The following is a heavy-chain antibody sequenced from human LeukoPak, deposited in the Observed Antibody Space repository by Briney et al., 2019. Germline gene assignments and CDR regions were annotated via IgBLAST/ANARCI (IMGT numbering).Heavy chain of an antibody. CDR1: GGSISSGGYY. D-gene: IGHD5-24*01. CDR2: IYYSGST. J-gene: IGHJ3*02. Sequence: PSETLSLTCTVSGGSISSGGYYWSWIRQHPGKGLEWIGYIYYSGSTYYNPSLKSRVTISVDTSKNQFSLKLSSVTAADTAVYHCARDLGDGYNPDAFDIWGQGTMVTVSS. CDR3: ARDLGDGYNPDAFDI. V-gene: IGHV4-31*03.